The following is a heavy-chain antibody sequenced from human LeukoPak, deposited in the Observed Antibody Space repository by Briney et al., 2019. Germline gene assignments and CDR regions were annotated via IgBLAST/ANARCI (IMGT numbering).Heavy chain of an antibody. CDR3: AKAYCSSTSCYTDY. CDR1: GFTFSSYA. J-gene: IGHJ4*02. D-gene: IGHD2-2*02. Sequence: GGSLRLSCAASGFTFSSYAMSWVRQAPGKGLEWVSGISWNSGSIGYADSVKGRFTISRDNAKNSLYLQMNSLRAEDTALYYCAKAYCSSTSCYTDYWGQGTLVTVSS. CDR2: ISWNSGSI. V-gene: IGHV3-9*01.